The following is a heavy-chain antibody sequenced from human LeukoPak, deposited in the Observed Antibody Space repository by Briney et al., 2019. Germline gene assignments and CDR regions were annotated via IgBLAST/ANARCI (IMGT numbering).Heavy chain of an antibody. Sequence: GGSLRLSCAASGFTFSSYEMNWVRQAPGKGLEWVSYISSSGSTIYYADSVKGRFTISRDNAKNSLSVQMNSLRAEDTAVYCCASGDYYFDYWGQGTLVTVSS. CDR2: ISSSGSTI. D-gene: IGHD3-10*01. CDR3: ASGDYYFDY. CDR1: GFTFSSYE. J-gene: IGHJ4*02. V-gene: IGHV3-48*03.